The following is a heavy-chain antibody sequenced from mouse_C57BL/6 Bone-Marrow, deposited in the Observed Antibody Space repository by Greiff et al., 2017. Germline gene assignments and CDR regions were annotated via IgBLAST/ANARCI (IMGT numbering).Heavy chain of an antibody. CDR1: GFNIKNTY. V-gene: IGHV14-3*01. CDR2: IDPANGNT. Sequence: VQLKESVAELVRPGASVKLSCTASGFNIKNTYMHWVKQRPEQGLEWIGRIDPANGNTKYAPKFQGKATITADTSSNTAYLQLSSLTSEDTAIYYGASLYDGYLYWYFDVWGTGTTVTVSS. D-gene: IGHD2-3*01. J-gene: IGHJ1*03. CDR3: ASLYDGYLYWYFDV.